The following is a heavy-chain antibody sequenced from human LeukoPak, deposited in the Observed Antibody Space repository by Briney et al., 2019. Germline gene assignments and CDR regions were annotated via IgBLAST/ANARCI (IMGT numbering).Heavy chain of an antibody. V-gene: IGHV3-7*01. CDR2: IKQDGSEK. D-gene: IGHD2-8*01. J-gene: IGHJ4*02. Sequence: GGSLRLSCVASGFNFNNYDLHWVRQAPGKGLEWVANIKQDGSEKYYVDSVKGRFTISRDNAKNSLYLQMNSLRAEDTAVYYCARGVGLFDYWGQGTLVTVSS. CDR1: GFNFNNYD. CDR3: ARGVGLFDY.